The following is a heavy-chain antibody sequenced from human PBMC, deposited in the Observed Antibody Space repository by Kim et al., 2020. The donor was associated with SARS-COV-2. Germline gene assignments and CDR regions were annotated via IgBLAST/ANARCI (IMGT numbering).Heavy chain of an antibody. CDR3: ARTLVLSGDNGMEV. D-gene: IGHD3-10*01. V-gene: IGHV3-33*01. CDR2: IWYDGSNK. CDR1: GFTFSSYG. J-gene: IGHJ6*02. Sequence: GGSLRLSCVASGFTFSSYGMHWVRQAPGKGLEWVAVIWYDGSNKYYADSVKGRFTISRDNSKNKLYLQMNSLRAEDTAVYYCARTLVLSGDNGMEVWGQG.